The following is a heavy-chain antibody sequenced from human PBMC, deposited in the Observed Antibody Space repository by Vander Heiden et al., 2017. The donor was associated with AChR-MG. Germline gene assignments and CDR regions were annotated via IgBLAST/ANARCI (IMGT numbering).Heavy chain of an antibody. CDR3: ARWGYDSSGYYYVGAFDI. J-gene: IGHJ3*02. CDR2: IYYSGST. CDR1: GGSISSSRYY. V-gene: IGHV4-39*01. Sequence: QLQLQESGPGLVKPSETLSLTCTVSGGSISSSRYYWGWIRQPPGKGLEWIGSIYYSGSTYYNPSLKSRVTISVDTSKNQFSLKLSSVTAADTAVYYCARWGYDSSGYYYVGAFDIWGQGTMVTVSS. D-gene: IGHD3-22*01.